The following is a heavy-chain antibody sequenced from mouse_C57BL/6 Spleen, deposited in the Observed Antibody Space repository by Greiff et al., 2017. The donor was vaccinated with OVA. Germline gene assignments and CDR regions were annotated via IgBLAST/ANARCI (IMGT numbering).Heavy chain of an antibody. V-gene: IGHV1-64*01. CDR3: ARYGNYEQGYAMDY. J-gene: IGHJ4*01. D-gene: IGHD2-1*01. CDR1: GYTFTSYW. CDR2: IHPNSGST. Sequence: QVQLQQPGAELVKPGASVKLSCTASGYTFTSYWMHWVKQRPGQGLEWIGMIHPNSGSTNYNEKFKSKATLTVDKSSSTAYMQLSSLTSEDSAVYYSARYGNYEQGYAMDYWGQGTSVTVSS.